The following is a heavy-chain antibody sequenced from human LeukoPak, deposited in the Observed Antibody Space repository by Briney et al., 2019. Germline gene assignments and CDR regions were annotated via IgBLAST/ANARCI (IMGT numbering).Heavy chain of an antibody. J-gene: IGHJ5*02. CDR3: ARDREIAVAGFLPDDP. D-gene: IGHD6-19*01. CDR1: GYTFTGYY. V-gene: IGHV1-2*02. CDR2: INPNSGGT. Sequence: ASVKVSCKASGYTFTGYYMHWVRKAPGQGLEWMGWINPNSGGTNYAQKFQGRVTMTRDTSISTAYMELSRLRSDDTAVYYCARDREIAVAGFLPDDPWGQGTLVTVSS.